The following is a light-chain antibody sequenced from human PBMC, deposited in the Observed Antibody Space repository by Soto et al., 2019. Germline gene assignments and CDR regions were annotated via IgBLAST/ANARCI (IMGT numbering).Light chain of an antibody. V-gene: IGKV3-15*01. CDR3: QQYNNWPL. CDR1: QSVSSN. CDR2: DAT. J-gene: IGKJ2*01. Sequence: EIVMTQSPANLSVSPGERATLSCRASQSVSSNLAWYQQKPGQAPRLLIYDATTRATGIPARFSGSGSGTEFTLTISSQQSEDFAVYYCQQYNNWPLFGQGTKLEIK.